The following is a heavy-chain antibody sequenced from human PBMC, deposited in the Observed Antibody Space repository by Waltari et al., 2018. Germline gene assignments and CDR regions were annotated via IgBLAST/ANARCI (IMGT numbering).Heavy chain of an antibody. Sequence: QVQLVQSGAAVQKPGSSVNVSCKASGGRFGGFAISWARQAAGEGLERMGGIIPKIGASNYAQKFQGRVTITADDSTRIAYMEVSSLSFEDTAVYFCATDTSPPYWGQGTLVIVSS. CDR1: GGRFGGFA. CDR3: ATDTSPPY. CDR2: IIPKIGAS. D-gene: IGHD2-2*01. V-gene: IGHV1-69*01. J-gene: IGHJ4*02.